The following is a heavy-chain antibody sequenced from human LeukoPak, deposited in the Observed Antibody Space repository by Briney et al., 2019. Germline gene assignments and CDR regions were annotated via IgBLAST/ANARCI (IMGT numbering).Heavy chain of an antibody. J-gene: IGHJ4*02. CDR3: LRGDRRDY. CDR1: GFTVSSNY. CDR2: LDSSGAYI. V-gene: IGHV3-21*06. Sequence: PGGSLRLSCAASGFTVSSNYMSWVRQAPGKGLEWLSSLDSSGAYIFYADSVKGRFIISRDNAKNSLYLQMNSLRVEDTAVYYCLRGDRRDYWGQGTLVTVSS.